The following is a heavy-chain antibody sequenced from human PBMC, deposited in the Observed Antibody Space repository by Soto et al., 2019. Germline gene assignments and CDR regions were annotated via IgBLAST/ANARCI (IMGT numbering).Heavy chain of an antibody. CDR1: GGSFSGYY. CDR3: GRGGGRSWPPLFDS. Sequence: SETLSLTCAVYGGSFSGYYWSWIRQPPGKGLEWIGEINHSGSTIYNPSLKSRVTISVDTSKNQFSLTLSYVTAADTAVYYCGRGGGRSWPPLFDSWGQGTQVTVDS. J-gene: IGHJ4*02. D-gene: IGHD6-13*01. CDR2: INHSGST. V-gene: IGHV4-34*01.